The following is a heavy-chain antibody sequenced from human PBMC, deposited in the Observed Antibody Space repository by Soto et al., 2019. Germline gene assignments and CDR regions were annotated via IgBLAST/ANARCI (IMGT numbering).Heavy chain of an antibody. CDR3: ASDNEDWNWFDP. Sequence: PSETLSLTCTVSVGSISSYYWSWIRQPAGKGLEWIGRIYTSGSTNYNPSLKSRVTMSVDTSKNQFSLKLSSVTAADTAVYYCASDNEDWNWFDPWGQGTLVTVSS. D-gene: IGHD3-9*01. CDR2: IYTSGST. V-gene: IGHV4-4*07. CDR1: VGSISSYY. J-gene: IGHJ5*02.